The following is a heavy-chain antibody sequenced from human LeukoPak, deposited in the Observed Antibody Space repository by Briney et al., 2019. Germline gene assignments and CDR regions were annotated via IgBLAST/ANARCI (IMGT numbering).Heavy chain of an antibody. CDR1: GFTFSSYW. Sequence: PGGSLRLSCTASGFTFSSYWMSWVRQAPGKGLEWVANIKQDESEKYYVDSVKGRFTISRDNAKNSLYLQMNSLRAEDTAVYYCARATSPDYFDYWGQGTLVTVSS. CDR3: ARATSPDYFDY. V-gene: IGHV3-7*01. J-gene: IGHJ4*02. D-gene: IGHD6-6*01. CDR2: IKQDESEK.